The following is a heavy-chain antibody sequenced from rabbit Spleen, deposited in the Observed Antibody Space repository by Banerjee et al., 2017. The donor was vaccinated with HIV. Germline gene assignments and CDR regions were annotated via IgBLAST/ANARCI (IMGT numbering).Heavy chain of an antibody. D-gene: IGHD2-1*01. CDR1: GIDFSSSYY. Sequence: QQQLEESGGGLVKPGVTLTLTCKASGIDFSSSYYMCWVRQAPGKGLEWIACIYTPSGSTYYASWAKGRFAISKASSTTVALQLTSLTDADTATYFCAASDVVVYDHSLGVWGPGTLVTVS. CDR3: AASDVVVYDHSLGV. V-gene: IGHV1S45*01. CDR2: IYTPSGST. J-gene: IGHJ4*01.